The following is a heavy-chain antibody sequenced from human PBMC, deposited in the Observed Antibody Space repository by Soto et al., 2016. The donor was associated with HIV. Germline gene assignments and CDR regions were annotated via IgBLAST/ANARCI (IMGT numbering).Heavy chain of an antibody. CDR2: ISSSGSIK. Sequence: EVQLVESGGGSVQPGGSLRLSCEASGFPFRSYVMNWVRQAPGKGLEWISYISSSGSIKHYADSVKGRFTISRDKAKNSLFLQMNSLRVDDTAVYYCVRRSNTVTTAYWYFDLWGLAPLSLSPQ. CDR3: VRRSNTVTTAYWYFDL. CDR1: GFPFRSYV. J-gene: IGHJ2*01. V-gene: IGHV3-48*03. D-gene: IGHD4-17*01.